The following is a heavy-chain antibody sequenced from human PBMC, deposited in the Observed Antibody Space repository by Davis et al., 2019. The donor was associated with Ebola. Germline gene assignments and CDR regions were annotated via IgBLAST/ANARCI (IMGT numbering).Heavy chain of an antibody. J-gene: IGHJ5*02. CDR1: GFTFSSYG. D-gene: IGHD3-10*01. CDR2: IWYDGSNK. V-gene: IGHV3-33*08. CDR3: ARGSRFREFRRFDP. Sequence: GESLKISCAASGFTFSSYGMHWVRQAPGKGLEWVAVIWYDGSNKYYADSVKGRFTISRDNSKNTLYLQMNSLRAEDTAVYYCARGSRFREFRRFDPWGQGTLVTVSS.